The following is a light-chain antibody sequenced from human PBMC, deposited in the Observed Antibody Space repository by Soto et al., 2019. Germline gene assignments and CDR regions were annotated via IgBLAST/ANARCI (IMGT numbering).Light chain of an antibody. CDR3: QQYNNWPFT. V-gene: IGKV3-15*01. Sequence: EIVMTQSPATLSVSPGERATLSCRASQSISSNLAWYHQKPGQAPRLPIYGASTRATGIPSTFSGSGSGTEFTLTISSLQSEDFAVYYCQQYNNWPFTFGRGTKVDIK. J-gene: IGKJ3*01. CDR1: QSISSN. CDR2: GAS.